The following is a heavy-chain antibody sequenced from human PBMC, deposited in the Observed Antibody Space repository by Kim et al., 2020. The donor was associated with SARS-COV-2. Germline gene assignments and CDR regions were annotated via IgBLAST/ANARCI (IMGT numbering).Heavy chain of an antibody. D-gene: IGHD3-16*01. CDR3: ARDLGGADV. J-gene: IGHJ6*02. V-gene: IGHV3-23*01. CDR2: ISGSGAGT. Sequence: GGSLRLSCAGSGFTFSTYAISWVRQAPGKGLEWVSGISGSGAGTDYVDSVKGRFSLSRDNSNNTVFLQMNNLRGDDTAVYYCARDLGGADVWGQGTTV. CDR1: GFTFSTYA.